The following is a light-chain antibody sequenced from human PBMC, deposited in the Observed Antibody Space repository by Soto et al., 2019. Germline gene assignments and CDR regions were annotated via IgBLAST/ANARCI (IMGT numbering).Light chain of an antibody. CDR2: YDR. CDR3: QVWDTISDHWV. Sequence: SYELTQPPSLSVAPGGSATITCGGDNIGSQSVHWYQHKPGQAPVLIIYYDRGRPSGIPERFSGSNSGNTATLSISGVEAGDEADYYCQVWDTISDHWVFGGGTKLTVL. V-gene: IGLV3-21*04. J-gene: IGLJ3*02. CDR1: NIGSQS.